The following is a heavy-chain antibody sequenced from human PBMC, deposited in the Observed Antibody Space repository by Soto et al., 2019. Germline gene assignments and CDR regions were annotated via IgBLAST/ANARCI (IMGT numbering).Heavy chain of an antibody. J-gene: IGHJ6*02. D-gene: IGHD2-8*01. CDR1: GFTFSDYY. CDR3: ARLIDCTNGVCSYDMDV. V-gene: IGHV3-11*06. Sequence: HVQLVESGGGLVKPGGSLRLSCAASGFTFSDYYMSWIRQAPGKGLEWVSYISSSSSYTNYADSVKGRFTISRDNAKNSLYLQMNSLRAEDTAVYYCARLIDCTNGVCSYDMDVWGQGTTVTVSS. CDR2: ISSSSSYT.